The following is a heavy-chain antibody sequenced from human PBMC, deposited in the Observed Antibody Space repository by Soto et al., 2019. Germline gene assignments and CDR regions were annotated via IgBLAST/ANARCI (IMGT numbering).Heavy chain of an antibody. D-gene: IGHD5-12*01. Sequence: QVQLVQSGAEVKKPGASVKVSCKASGYTFTSYDINWVRQATGQGLEWMGWMNPNSGNTGYAQKFQGIVTMTRNTSISTAYVELGSLRSDDTAVYYCARAPPRVATIRYYFDYWGQGTLVTVSS. V-gene: IGHV1-8*01. CDR3: ARAPPRVATIRYYFDY. CDR2: MNPNSGNT. J-gene: IGHJ4*02. CDR1: GYTFTSYD.